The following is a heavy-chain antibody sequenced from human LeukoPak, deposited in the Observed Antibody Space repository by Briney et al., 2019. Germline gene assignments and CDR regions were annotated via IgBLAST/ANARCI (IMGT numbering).Heavy chain of an antibody. CDR2: ISGSGGST. CDR3: AKSGYYGSGSYTDY. V-gene: IGHV3-23*01. J-gene: IGHJ4*02. Sequence: AGGSLRLSCVASGFTFSSYDMSWVRQAPGKGLEWVSAISGSGGSTYYADSVKGRFTISRDNSKNTLYLQMNSLRAEDTAVYYCAKSGYYGSGSYTDYWGQGTLVTVSS. D-gene: IGHD3-10*01. CDR1: GFTFSSYD.